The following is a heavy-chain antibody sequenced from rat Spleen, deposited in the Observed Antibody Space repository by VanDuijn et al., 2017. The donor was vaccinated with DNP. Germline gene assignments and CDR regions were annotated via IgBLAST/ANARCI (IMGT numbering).Heavy chain of an antibody. D-gene: IGHD1-4*01. CDR2: ITRSGGST. Sequence: EVQLVESGGGLVQPGRSMKLSCAASGFTFNNYWMTWIRQVPGKGLEWVASITRSGGSTYYPDSVKGRFTISRDNAKSTLYLQVNSLRSEDTATYYCARSIPAIRGYYFDYWGQGVMVTVSS. V-gene: IGHV5-31*01. J-gene: IGHJ2*01. CDR1: GFTFNNYW. CDR3: ARSIPAIRGYYFDY.